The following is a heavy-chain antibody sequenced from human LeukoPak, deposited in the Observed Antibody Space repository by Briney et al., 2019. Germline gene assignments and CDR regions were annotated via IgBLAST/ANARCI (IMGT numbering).Heavy chain of an antibody. V-gene: IGHV3-64*04. CDR1: GFIFSNYA. J-gene: IGHJ4*02. Sequence: GGSLRLSCSASGFIFSNYAMHWVRQAPGKGLEYVSAISSNGGSTDYADSVKGRFTISRDNSKNTLYLQMNSLRAEDTAVYYCARDPDCSSTSCYVGYFDYWGQGTLVTVSS. CDR3: ARDPDCSSTSCYVGYFDY. D-gene: IGHD2-2*01. CDR2: ISSNGGST.